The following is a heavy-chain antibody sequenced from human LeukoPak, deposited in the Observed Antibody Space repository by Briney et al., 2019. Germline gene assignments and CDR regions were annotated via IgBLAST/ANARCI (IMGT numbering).Heavy chain of an antibody. Sequence: PSETLSLTCTVSAASITSDDYYWSWLHQPPGKGLEWIGYIYYSGSTYYNPSLKSPVAMSLDTSKNQFSLKLSAVTDADTAVYYCAREDFYYFDSSGYYLYWGQGTLATVCS. J-gene: IGHJ4*02. D-gene: IGHD3-22*01. CDR3: AREDFYYFDSSGYYLY. CDR1: AASITSDDYY. CDR2: IYYSGST. V-gene: IGHV4-30-4*01.